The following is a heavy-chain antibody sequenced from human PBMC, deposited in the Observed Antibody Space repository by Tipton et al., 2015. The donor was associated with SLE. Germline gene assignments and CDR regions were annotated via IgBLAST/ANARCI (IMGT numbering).Heavy chain of an antibody. Sequence: LRLSCTVSGDSINRSTYYWGWIRQPPGKGLEWIGAIFHSGTTYFNSSLKSRVTLSVDKSKNQFSLELSSVTAADTAVYYCARDYYDTSGFLAYWGQGTLVTVSS. D-gene: IGHD3-22*01. CDR2: IFHSGTT. CDR1: GDSINRSTYY. CDR3: ARDYYDTSGFLAY. V-gene: IGHV4-39*07. J-gene: IGHJ4*02.